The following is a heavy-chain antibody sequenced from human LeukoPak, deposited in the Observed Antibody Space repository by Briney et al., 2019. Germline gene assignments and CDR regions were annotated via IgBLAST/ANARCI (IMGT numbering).Heavy chain of an antibody. D-gene: IGHD1-7*01. Sequence: SETLSLTCTVSGGSISSYYWSWIRQPPGKGLEWIGYIYYSGSTNYNPSLKSRVTISVDTSKNQFSLKLSSVTAADTAVYYCARVRTGTMGPIFDYWGQGTLVTVSS. CDR2: IYYSGST. V-gene: IGHV4-59*01. CDR1: GGSISSYY. CDR3: ARVRTGTMGPIFDY. J-gene: IGHJ4*02.